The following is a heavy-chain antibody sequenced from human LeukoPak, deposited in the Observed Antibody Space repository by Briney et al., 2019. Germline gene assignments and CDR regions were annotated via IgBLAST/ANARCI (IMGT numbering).Heavy chain of an antibody. V-gene: IGHV1-69*04. D-gene: IGHD2-2*02. J-gene: IGHJ4*02. CDR2: IIPIFGIA. Sequence: SVKVSCKASGGTFSSYAISWVRQAPGQGLEWMGRIIPIFGIANYAQKFQGRVTITADKSTSTAYMELSSLRSEDTAVYYCAREALYCSSSSCYTVIEGYYFDYWGQGTLVTVSS. CDR1: GGTFSSYA. CDR3: AREALYCSSSSCYTVIEGYYFDY.